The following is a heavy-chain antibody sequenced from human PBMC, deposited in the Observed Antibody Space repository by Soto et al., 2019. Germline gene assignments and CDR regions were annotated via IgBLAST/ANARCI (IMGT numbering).Heavy chain of an antibody. CDR1: GFHFSTYR. Sequence: GRSLRLSCSASGFHFSTYRMSWVRRAPGKGLEWVSSITANSDYTYHADSLKGRFTISRDSAKSSLYLQMNNLRVDDTALYCCARVDGYPHPSDFWGRGTQGTVAS. CDR3: ARVDGYPHPSDF. J-gene: IGHJ4*02. CDR2: ITANSDYT. V-gene: IGHV3-21*01. D-gene: IGHD2-2*03.